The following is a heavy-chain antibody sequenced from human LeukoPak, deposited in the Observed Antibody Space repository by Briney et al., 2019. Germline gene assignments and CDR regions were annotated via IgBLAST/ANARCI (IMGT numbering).Heavy chain of an antibody. D-gene: IGHD6-13*01. CDR1: GGSFSGYY. V-gene: IGHV4-34*01. CDR2: INHSGST. CDR3: ARIGHGTDAFDI. Sequence: SETLSLTCAVYGGSFSGYYWSWIRQPPGKGLEWIGEINHSGSTNYNPSLKSRVTISVDTSKNQFSLKLSSVTAADTAVYYCARIGHGTDAFDIWGQGTMVTVSS. J-gene: IGHJ3*02.